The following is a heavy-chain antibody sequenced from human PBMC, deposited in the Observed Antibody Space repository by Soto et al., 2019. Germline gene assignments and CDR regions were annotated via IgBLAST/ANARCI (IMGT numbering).Heavy chain of an antibody. Sequence: QVQLEQSGGEVKQPGSSVRVSCKTSGGTFSTYAINWVRQAPGQGLEWMGAIIPLFGTADYSQNFQGRVTITADESTSTAYTELSSLRFDDTAVYFCARPKGTYSSGYYYFDFWGQGTLVTVSS. J-gene: IGHJ4*02. D-gene: IGHD6-19*01. V-gene: IGHV1-69*01. CDR2: IIPLFGTA. CDR1: GGTFSTYA. CDR3: ARPKGTYSSGYYYFDF.